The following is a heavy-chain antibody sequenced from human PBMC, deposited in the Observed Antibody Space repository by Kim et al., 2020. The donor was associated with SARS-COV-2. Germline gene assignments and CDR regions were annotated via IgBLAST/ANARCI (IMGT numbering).Heavy chain of an antibody. CDR1: GFSFSTYE. J-gene: IGHJ3*02. CDR2: ISGSGRGI. V-gene: IGHV3-48*03. Sequence: GGSLSLSCAASGFSFSTYEMSWVRQAPGKGLEWVSYISGSGRGIHYADSVKGRFTISRDNAKKSLFLQMNSLRAEDTAVYYCAREVTVTPDAFDIWGQGTLVTVSS. D-gene: IGHD2-21*02. CDR3: AREVTVTPDAFDI.